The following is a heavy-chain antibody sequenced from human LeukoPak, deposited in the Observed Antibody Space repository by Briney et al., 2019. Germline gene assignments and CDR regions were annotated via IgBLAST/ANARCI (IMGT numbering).Heavy chain of an antibody. CDR1: GGSFSGYY. V-gene: IGHV4-34*01. CDR3: ASRRFGDA. D-gene: IGHD3-10*01. J-gene: IGHJ5*02. Sequence: SETLSLTCAVYGGSFSGYYWSWIRQPPGKGLEWIGEINHSGSTNYNPPLKSRVPISVAQSKNQFSLKLSSVTAADTAVYYCASRRFGDAWGQGTLVTVSS. CDR2: INHSGST.